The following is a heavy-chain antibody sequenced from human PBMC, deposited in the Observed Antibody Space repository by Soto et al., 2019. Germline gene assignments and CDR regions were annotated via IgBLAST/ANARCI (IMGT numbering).Heavy chain of an antibody. CDR1: GGTFSSYA. D-gene: IGHD5-18*01. CDR2: IIPIFGTA. CDR3: ARATVDTATSSSYYGMDV. Sequence: SVKVSCKASGGTFSSYAISWVRQAPGQGLEWMGGIIPIFGTANYAQKFQGRVTITAYESTSTAYMELSSLRSENTAVYYCARATVDTATSSSYYGMDVWGQGTTVTVSS. J-gene: IGHJ6*02. V-gene: IGHV1-69*13.